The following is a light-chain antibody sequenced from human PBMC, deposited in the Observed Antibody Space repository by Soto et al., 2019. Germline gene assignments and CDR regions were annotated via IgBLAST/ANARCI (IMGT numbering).Light chain of an antibody. CDR2: DIN. CDR1: NSDVGAYIY. CDR3: VSFTTKSSYV. J-gene: IGLJ1*01. V-gene: IGLV2-14*03. Sequence: QSLLTQPASVTESPGQSITIPCTRTNSDVGAYIYVSWYQQHPGKAPIRMVYDINNRPSGVSNRFSGSKSANAGSLTISGLQADDEADYYCVSFTTKSSYVFGTGTKVTVL.